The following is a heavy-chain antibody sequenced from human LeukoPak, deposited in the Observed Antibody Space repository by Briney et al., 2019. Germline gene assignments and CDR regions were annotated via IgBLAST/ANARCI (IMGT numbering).Heavy chain of an antibody. CDR2: INSDGSST. V-gene: IGHV3-74*01. Sequence: HTGGSLRLSCAASGFTFSRYWMHWVRQAPGKGLVWVSRINSDGSSTSYADSVKGRFTISRDNAKNTLYLQMNSLRAEDTAVYYCVRGALWFGELSDYWGQGTLVTVSS. J-gene: IGHJ4*02. CDR3: VRGALWFGELSDY. CDR1: GFTFSRYW. D-gene: IGHD3-10*01.